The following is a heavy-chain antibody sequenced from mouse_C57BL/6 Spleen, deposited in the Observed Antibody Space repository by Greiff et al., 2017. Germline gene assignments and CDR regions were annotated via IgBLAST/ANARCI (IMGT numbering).Heavy chain of an antibody. D-gene: IGHD2-1*01. V-gene: IGHV1-85*01. CDR1: GYTFTSYD. J-gene: IGHJ4*01. Sequence: QVQLQQSGPELVKPGASVKLSCKASGYTFTSYDINWVKQRPGPGLEWIGWIYPRDGSTTYNEKFKGKATLTVDTSSSTAYMELHSLTSEDSAVYFCARHYGIPYAMDYWGQGTSVTVSS. CDR2: IYPRDGST. CDR3: ARHYGIPYAMDY.